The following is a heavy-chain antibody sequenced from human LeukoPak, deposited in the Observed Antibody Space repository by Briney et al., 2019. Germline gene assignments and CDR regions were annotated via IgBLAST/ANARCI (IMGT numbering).Heavy chain of an antibody. CDR3: ATLRRSGWYIGD. V-gene: IGHV1-2*02. CDR1: GYTFTDYY. D-gene: IGHD6-19*01. J-gene: IGHJ4*02. CDR2: INPNSGGT. Sequence: ASVKVSCKASGYTFTDYYMHWVRQAPGQGLEWMGWINPNSGGTNYAEKFQGRVTMTRDTSITTAYMDLSSLRSDDAAMYYCATLRRSGWYIGDWGQGTLVTVSS.